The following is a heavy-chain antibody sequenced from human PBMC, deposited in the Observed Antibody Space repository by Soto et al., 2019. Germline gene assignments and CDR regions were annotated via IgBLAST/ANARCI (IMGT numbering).Heavy chain of an antibody. J-gene: IGHJ4*02. CDR2: INPNSGGT. Sequence: VASVKVSFKASGYTFTGYYMHWVRQAPGQGLEWMGWINPNSGGTNYAQKFQGRVTMTRDTSISTACMELSRLRSDDTAVYYCAREGSSSLYFDYWGQGTLVTVSS. V-gene: IGHV1-2*02. CDR3: AREGSSSLYFDY. CDR1: GYTFTGYY. D-gene: IGHD6-6*01.